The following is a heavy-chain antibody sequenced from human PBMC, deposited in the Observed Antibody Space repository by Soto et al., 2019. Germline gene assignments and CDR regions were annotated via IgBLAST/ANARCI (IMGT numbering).Heavy chain of an antibody. CDR1: GYTFSTST. CDR3: AIANYGDEDY. V-gene: IGHV1-18*04. CDR2: IKAYSGNT. Sequence: LVQSGAEAKKPGTSVKVSCKASGYTFSTSTISWVRQAPGQGLEWLGWIKAYSGNTNYAPKLQGRVTMTTDTSTSTAYLELRSLINADTAMYYCAIANYGDEDYWCQGTLVTVSS. D-gene: IGHD4-17*01. J-gene: IGHJ4*02.